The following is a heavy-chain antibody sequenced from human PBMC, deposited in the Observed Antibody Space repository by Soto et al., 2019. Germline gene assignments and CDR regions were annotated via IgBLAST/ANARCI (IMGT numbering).Heavy chain of an antibody. Sequence: EVQLLESGGGLAQPGGSLRLSCAASGFTFSTYAMTWVRQAPGKGLEWVSAISGSGGSTYYADSVKGRFTISRDSSQNTVFLQMNSLRAEDTAVYYCAKNWDTTFSSSSHWGQGNLVTVSS. V-gene: IGHV3-23*01. CDR2: ISGSGGST. J-gene: IGHJ4*02. D-gene: IGHD6-6*01. CDR3: AKNWDTTFSSSSH. CDR1: GFTFSTYA.